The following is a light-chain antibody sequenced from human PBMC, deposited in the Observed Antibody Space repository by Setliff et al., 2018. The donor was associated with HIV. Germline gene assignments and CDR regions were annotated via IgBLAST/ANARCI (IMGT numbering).Light chain of an antibody. Sequence: QSALTQPASVSGSPGQSITISCTGTSNDVGGHNYVSWYQQYTGKAPKLIIYEVSIRPSGVSNRFSGSKSGNTASLTISGLQAEDEADYYCISYTVNSTPLYVLGTGTKV. CDR1: SNDVGGHNY. J-gene: IGLJ1*01. CDR3: ISYTVNSTPLYV. CDR2: EVS. V-gene: IGLV2-14*01.